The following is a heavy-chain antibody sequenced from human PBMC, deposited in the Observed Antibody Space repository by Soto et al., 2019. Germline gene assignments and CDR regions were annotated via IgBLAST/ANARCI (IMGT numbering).Heavy chain of an antibody. Sequence: ESLKISFQGSGYTFTSYWIGWVRQMPGKGLEWMGIIFPVDSDTTYSPSFQGQVTISADKSITTAYLQWSSLKASDTAMYYCAIRGYTYGYYFSYLGQGTLVTVSS. D-gene: IGHD5-18*01. CDR3: AIRGYTYGYYFSY. CDR2: IFPVDSDT. CDR1: GYTFTSYW. V-gene: IGHV5-51*01. J-gene: IGHJ4*02.